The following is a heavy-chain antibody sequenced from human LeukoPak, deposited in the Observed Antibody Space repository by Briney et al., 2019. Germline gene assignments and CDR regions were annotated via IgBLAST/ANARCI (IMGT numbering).Heavy chain of an antibody. CDR2: IHYSGST. CDR3: ARTGGGCSSGLCYYGMDV. J-gene: IGHJ6*02. D-gene: IGHD2-15*01. V-gene: IGHV4-59*01. CDR1: GGSISGSQ. Sequence: SETLSLTCFVSGGSISGSQWSWIRQPPGKGLEWIGYIHYSGSTDYNPSLKSRVTLSVDMSKNQISLKLSSVTAADTAAYYCARTGGGCSSGLCYYGMDVWGQGTTATVS.